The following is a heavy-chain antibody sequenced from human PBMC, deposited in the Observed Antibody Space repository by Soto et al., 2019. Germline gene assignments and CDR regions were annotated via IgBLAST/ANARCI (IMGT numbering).Heavy chain of an antibody. CDR3: ARIDCSGGSCYSSGAFDI. CDR2: IYPGDSDT. D-gene: IGHD2-15*01. J-gene: IGHJ3*02. CDR1: GYSFTSYW. V-gene: IGHV5-51*01. Sequence: GESLKISCKGSGYSFTSYWIGWVRQMPGKGLEWMGIIYPGDSDTRYSPSFQDQVTISADKSISTAYLQWSSLKASDTAMYYCARIDCSGGSCYSSGAFDIWGQGTMVTVSS.